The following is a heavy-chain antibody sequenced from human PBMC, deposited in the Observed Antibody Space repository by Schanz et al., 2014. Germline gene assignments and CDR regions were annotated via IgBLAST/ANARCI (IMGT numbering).Heavy chain of an antibody. CDR3: ATASSPVREAGAGSSFHL. D-gene: IGHD6-13*01. V-gene: IGHV3-15*01. J-gene: IGHJ5*02. Sequence: EVQLVESGGGLVKPGGSLRLSCAASTSIFNHAWMSWVRQAPGKGLEWLGRIKSKTDGETTDYASPVKGRFSISRDASQSTLYLQMNSLKSEDTAVYYCATASSPVREAGAGSSFHLWGQGTLVTVSP. CDR1: TSIFNHAW. CDR2: IKSKTDGETT.